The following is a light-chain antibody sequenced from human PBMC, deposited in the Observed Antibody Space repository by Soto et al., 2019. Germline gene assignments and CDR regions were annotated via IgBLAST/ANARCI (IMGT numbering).Light chain of an antibody. V-gene: IGLV1-51*01. Sequence: QSVLTQPPSVSAAPGQRVTISCSGSSSNSGNFYVSWYQQLPGAAPKLLIYDNNRRPSGILARFSGSKSGTSATLDITGLQTGDEADYYCATWDSSLRGVFGGGTKLTVL. CDR2: DNN. CDR1: SSNSGNFY. CDR3: ATWDSSLRGV. J-gene: IGLJ2*01.